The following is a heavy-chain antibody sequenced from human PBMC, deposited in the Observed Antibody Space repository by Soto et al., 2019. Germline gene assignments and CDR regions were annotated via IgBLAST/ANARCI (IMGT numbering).Heavy chain of an antibody. J-gene: IGHJ4*02. CDR3: ARDKRDLRFLEWSYYFDF. CDR1: GFTFSSYA. V-gene: IGHV3-30-3*01. Sequence: QVQLVESGGGVVQPGKSLRLSCAASGFTFSSYAMHLDRQAPGKRLEWVAVISYDGSNKYYADSVKGRFTISRDNSKNTVYRQMISLRAEDTAVYYCARDKRDLRFLEWSYYFDFWGQGTLGTVSS. CDR2: ISYDGSNK. D-gene: IGHD3-3*01.